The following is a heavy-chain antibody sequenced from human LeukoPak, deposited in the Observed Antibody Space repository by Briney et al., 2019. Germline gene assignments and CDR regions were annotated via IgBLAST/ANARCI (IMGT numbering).Heavy chain of an antibody. V-gene: IGHV3-23*01. D-gene: IGHD1-1*01. Sequence: PVWSLRLCCAASEFTFSNYAMSEVLQVPGNELEWVSTIICSSGSAYYADSVNGRFTISRYNSKNTVYLQMNSLGAEDTAVYYWARDQRGYLYYMDVWGKGTTVTISS. CDR1: EFTFSNYA. J-gene: IGHJ6*03. CDR2: IICSSGSA. CDR3: ARDQRGYLYYMDV.